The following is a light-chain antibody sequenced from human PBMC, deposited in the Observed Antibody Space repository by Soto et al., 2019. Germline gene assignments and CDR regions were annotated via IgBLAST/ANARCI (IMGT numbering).Light chain of an antibody. CDR1: QSVISN. J-gene: IGKJ1*01. CDR3: QQYSSWPPWT. Sequence: EIVMTQSPATLSVSPRERVTLSCRASQSVISNLAWYQKKPGQAPRLIIYGASARATGIPARFSGSGSGTEFTLTISSLESEDSAVYYCQQYSSWPPWTFGQGTKVDIK. V-gene: IGKV3-15*01. CDR2: GAS.